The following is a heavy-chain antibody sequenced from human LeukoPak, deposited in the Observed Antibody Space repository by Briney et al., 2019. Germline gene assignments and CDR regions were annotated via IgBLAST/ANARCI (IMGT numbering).Heavy chain of an antibody. CDR1: GFTFSSYA. CDR3: ARDLVGYYYGMDV. D-gene: IGHD2-8*02. Sequence: GGSLRLSCAASGFTFSSYAMSWVRQAPGKGLEWVSAISGSGGSTHYADSVKGRFTISRDNSKNTLYLQMNSLRAEDTAVYYCARDLVGYYYGMDVWGQGTTVTVSS. V-gene: IGHV3-23*01. J-gene: IGHJ6*02. CDR2: ISGSGGST.